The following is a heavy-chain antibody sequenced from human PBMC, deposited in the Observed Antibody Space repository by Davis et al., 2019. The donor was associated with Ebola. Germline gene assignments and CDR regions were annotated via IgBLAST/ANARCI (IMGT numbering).Heavy chain of an antibody. V-gene: IGHV4-34*01. Sequence: MPSETLFLTCAVYGGSFTDYYWNWIRQFPGKGLEWIGEINHSGSTNYNPSLKSRVTVSIDTSKNQFSLKLNSVTAADTAVYYCARGKPLGHIVLLPATSNYGMDVWGQGTTVTVSS. CDR2: INHSGST. J-gene: IGHJ6*02. CDR1: GGSFTDYY. D-gene: IGHD2-2*01. CDR3: ARGKPLGHIVLLPATSNYGMDV.